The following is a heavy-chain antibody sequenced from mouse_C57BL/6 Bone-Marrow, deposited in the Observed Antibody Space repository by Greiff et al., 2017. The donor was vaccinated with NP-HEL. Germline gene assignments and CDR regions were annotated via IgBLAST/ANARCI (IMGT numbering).Heavy chain of an antibody. CDR2: IDPSDSYT. J-gene: IGHJ4*01. CDR3: ARGEVDY. Sequence: QVQLQQPGAELVMPGASVKLSCTASGYTFTSYWMHWVKQRPGQGLEWIGEIDPSDSYTNYNQKFKGKSTLTVDKSSSTAYMQLSSLTSEDSAVYYCARGEVDYWGQGTSVTVSS. CDR1: GYTFTSYW. V-gene: IGHV1-69*01.